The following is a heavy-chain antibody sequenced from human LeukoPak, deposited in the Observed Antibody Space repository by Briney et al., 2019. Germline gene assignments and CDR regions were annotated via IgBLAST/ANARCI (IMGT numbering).Heavy chain of an antibody. J-gene: IGHJ1*01. CDR2: ISGSGAYP. Sequence: GGSLRLSCAASGFTLSSYAMSWVRQAPGKGLEWVSTISGSGAYPYYADPVKGRFTISRDNSKNTLYLQMNSLRAEDTAVYYCAKYFAAGSYYKLPHWGQGTLVTVSS. V-gene: IGHV3-23*01. D-gene: IGHD3-10*01. CDR3: AKYFAAGSYYKLPH. CDR1: GFTLSSYA.